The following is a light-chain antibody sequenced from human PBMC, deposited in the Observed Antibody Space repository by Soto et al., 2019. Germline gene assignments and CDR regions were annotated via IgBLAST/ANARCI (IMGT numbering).Light chain of an antibody. CDR3: QXXYSXPSIT. J-gene: IGKJ5*01. CDR2: AAS. CDR1: QSISSY. Sequence: DIQMTQSPSSLSASVGDRVTITCRASQSISSYLNWYQQKPGKAPKLLIYAASSLQSGVPSRFSGSGSGTDFTLTITSLQPEDFATYXXQXXYSXPSITFGQGTRLEIK. V-gene: IGKV1-39*01.